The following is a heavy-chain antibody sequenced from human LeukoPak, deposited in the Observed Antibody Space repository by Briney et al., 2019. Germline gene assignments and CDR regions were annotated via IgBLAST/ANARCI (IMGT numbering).Heavy chain of an antibody. Sequence: ASVKVSCKASGYTFTGYYMHWVRQAPGQGLEWMGWINPNSGGTNYAQKFQGRVTMTRDTSISTAYMELSRLRSDDTAVYYCAREFGQYCSGGSCYSLSWGQGTLVTVSS. CDR2: INPNSGGT. CDR1: GYTFTGYY. CDR3: AREFGQYCSGGSCYSLS. J-gene: IGHJ4*02. D-gene: IGHD2-15*01. V-gene: IGHV1-2*02.